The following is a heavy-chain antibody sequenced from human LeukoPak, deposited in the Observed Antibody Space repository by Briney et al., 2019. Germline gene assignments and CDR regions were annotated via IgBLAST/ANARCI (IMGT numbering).Heavy chain of an antibody. D-gene: IGHD1-26*01. CDR1: GGSISSSSYY. CDR2: IYYSGST. CDR3: ARDIRWELPYFDY. Sequence: SETLSLTCTVSGGSISSSSYYWGWIRQPPGKGLEWIGSIYYSGSTYYNPSLKSRVTISVGTSKNQFSLKLSSVTAADTAVYYCARDIRWELPYFDYWGQGTLVTVSS. V-gene: IGHV4-39*07. J-gene: IGHJ4*02.